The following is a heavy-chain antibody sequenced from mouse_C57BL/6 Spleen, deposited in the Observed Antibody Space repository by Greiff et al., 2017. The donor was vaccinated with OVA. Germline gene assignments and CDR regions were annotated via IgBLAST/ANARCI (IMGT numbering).Heavy chain of an antibody. V-gene: IGHV5-17*01. D-gene: IGHD2-3*01. CDR3: ASDGYPAWFAY. J-gene: IGHJ3*01. CDR2: ISSGSSTI. CDR1: GFTFSDYG. Sequence: EVQRVESGGGLVKPGGSLKLSCAASGFTFSDYGMHWVRQAPEKGLEWVAYISSGSSTIYYADTVKGRFTISRDNAKNTLFLQMTSLRSEDTAMYYCASDGYPAWFAYWGQGTLVTVSA.